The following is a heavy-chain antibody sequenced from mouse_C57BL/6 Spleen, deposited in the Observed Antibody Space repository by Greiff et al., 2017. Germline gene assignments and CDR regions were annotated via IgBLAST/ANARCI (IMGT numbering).Heavy chain of an antibody. J-gene: IGHJ4*01. Sequence: QVQLQQPGAELVRPGSSVKLSCKASGYTFTSYWMHWVKQRPIQGLEWIGNIDPSDSETHYNQKFKDKATLTVDKSSSTAYMQLSSLTSEDSAVYYCARGEGSSYDYYAMDYWGLGTSVPVSS. CDR2: IDPSDSET. V-gene: IGHV1-52*01. CDR1: GYTFTSYW. D-gene: IGHD1-1*01. CDR3: ARGEGSSYDYYAMDY.